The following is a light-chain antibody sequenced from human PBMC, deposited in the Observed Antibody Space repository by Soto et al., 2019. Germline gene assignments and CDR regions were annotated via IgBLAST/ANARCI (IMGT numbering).Light chain of an antibody. V-gene: IGKV3-20*01. CDR3: QQYGNSPLT. J-gene: IGKJ4*01. CDR2: AAS. Sequence: ETVLTQSPGTLSLSPGERATLSCRATQSIRSNYLAWYQQKPGQAPRLLIYAASSRATGIPDRFSGSGSGADFTLTISRLEPEDFAVYYCQQYGNSPLTFGGGTKVDIK. CDR1: QSIRSNY.